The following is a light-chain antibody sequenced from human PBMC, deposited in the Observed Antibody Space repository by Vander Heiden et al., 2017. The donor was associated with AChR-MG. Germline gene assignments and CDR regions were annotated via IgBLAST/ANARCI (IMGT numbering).Light chain of an antibody. CDR2: GAS. J-gene: IGKJ1*01. CDR1: QSVNRGY. Sequence: EIVLTQSPDTVSLSPGERATLSCRASQSVNRGYLAWYQQKPGQAPRLLIYGASTRATGIPDRVSGSGSETDFTLTISRLEPDDSALYYCQQYFRSPTFGQGTKVEIK. CDR3: QQYFRSPT. V-gene: IGKV3-20*01.